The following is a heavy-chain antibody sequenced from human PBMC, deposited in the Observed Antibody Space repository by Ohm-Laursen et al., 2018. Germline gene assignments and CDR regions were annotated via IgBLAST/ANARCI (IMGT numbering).Heavy chain of an antibody. D-gene: IGHD3-22*01. CDR3: AREYRGDYYDSSGYYYWFDP. CDR1: GYTFTGYY. CDR2: INPNSGGT. Sequence: ASVKVSCKGSGYTFTGYYMHWVRQAPGQGLEWMGWINPNSGGTNYAQKFQGRVTMTRDTSISTAYMELSRLRSDDTAVYYCAREYRGDYYDSSGYYYWFDPWGQGTLVTVSS. J-gene: IGHJ5*02. V-gene: IGHV1-2*02.